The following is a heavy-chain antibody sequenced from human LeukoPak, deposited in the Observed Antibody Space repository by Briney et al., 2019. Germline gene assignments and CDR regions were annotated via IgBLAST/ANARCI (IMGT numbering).Heavy chain of an antibody. CDR1: GYIFTSND. CDR2: ISIYNGNP. V-gene: IGHV1-18*01. J-gene: IGHJ6*02. Sequence: ASVTVSCKASGYIFTSNDISWMRQAPGQGLEWMGWISIYNGNPNYAQKFQDRVTMTTDTSTSTAYMELGSLRSDDTAVYYCARDSPWGMDVWGQGTTVTVSS. CDR3: ARDSPWGMDV.